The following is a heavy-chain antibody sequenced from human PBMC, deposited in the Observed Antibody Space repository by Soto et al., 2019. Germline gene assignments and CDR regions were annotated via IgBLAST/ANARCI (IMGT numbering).Heavy chain of an antibody. CDR2: IIPIFGTA. V-gene: IGHV1-69*13. CDR1: GGTFSSYA. Sequence: SVKVSCKASGGTFSSYAISWVRQAPGQGLEWMGGIIPIFGTANYAQKFQGRVTITADESTSTAYMELSSLRSEATAVYYCASEYYYDSSGYYPQYYYYGMDVWGQGTTVTVSS. J-gene: IGHJ6*02. CDR3: ASEYYYDSSGYYPQYYYYGMDV. D-gene: IGHD3-22*01.